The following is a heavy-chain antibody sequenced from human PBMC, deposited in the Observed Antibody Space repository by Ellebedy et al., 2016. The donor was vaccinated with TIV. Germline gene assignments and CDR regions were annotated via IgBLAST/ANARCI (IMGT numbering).Heavy chain of an antibody. V-gene: IGHV4-39*01. Sequence: MPSETLSLTCTVSGDSISRRSSSYYWGWIRQPPGKGLEWIGSIYYSANTYYNPSLKSRVTISVDTSKNQFSLKVNSVTAADTAVYLCARVEMLDYYFDYWGQGTLVTVSS. CDR1: GDSISRRSSSYY. J-gene: IGHJ4*02. CDR3: ARVEMLDYYFDY. CDR2: IYYSANT. D-gene: IGHD5-24*01.